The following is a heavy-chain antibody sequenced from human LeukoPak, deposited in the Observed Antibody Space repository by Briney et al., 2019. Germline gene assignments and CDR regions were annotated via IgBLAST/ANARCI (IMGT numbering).Heavy chain of an antibody. CDR1: GGSISSGGYY. CDR2: IYHSGST. J-gene: IGHJ4*01. CDR3: ARNLRNYVWGSNRYPEWYFNY. D-gene: IGHD3-16*02. Sequence: SPSQTLSLTCTVSGGSISSGGYYWSWIRQPPGKGLEWIGYIYHSGSTYYHPSLKSRVTISVDRSKNQFSLKLSSVTAADTAVDYCARNLRNYVWGSNRYPEWYFNYGGQEPWSPSPQ. V-gene: IGHV4-30-2*01.